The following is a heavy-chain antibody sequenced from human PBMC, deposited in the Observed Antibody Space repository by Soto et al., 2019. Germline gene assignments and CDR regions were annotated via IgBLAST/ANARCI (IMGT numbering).Heavy chain of an antibody. V-gene: IGHV3-33*01. D-gene: IGHD1-26*01. CDR2: IWYDGSNK. CDR1: GFTFSNYG. Sequence: QVQLVESGGGVVQPGRSLRLSCAASGFTFSNYGMHWVRQAPGKGLEWVAVIWYDGSNKYYADSVKGRFTISRDNSKNTLYLQMNSLRAEDTAVYYCARDRYSEGFNTPEGDAFDIWGQGTMVTVSS. CDR3: ARDRYSEGFNTPEGDAFDI. J-gene: IGHJ3*02.